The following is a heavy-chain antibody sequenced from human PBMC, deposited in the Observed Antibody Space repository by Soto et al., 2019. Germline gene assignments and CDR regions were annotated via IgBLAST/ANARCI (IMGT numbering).Heavy chain of an antibody. V-gene: IGHV3-21*01. J-gene: IGHJ4*02. CDR1: GFTFSSYS. CDR2: ISSSSSYI. D-gene: IGHD6-6*01. Sequence: EVQLVESGGGLVKPGGSLRLSCAASGFTFSSYSMNWVRQAPGKGLEWVSSISSSSSYIYYADSVKGRFTISRDNAKNSRYLQMNSLRAEDTAVYYCARDRYSISARDFEYWGQGTLVTVSS. CDR3: ARDRYSISARDFEY.